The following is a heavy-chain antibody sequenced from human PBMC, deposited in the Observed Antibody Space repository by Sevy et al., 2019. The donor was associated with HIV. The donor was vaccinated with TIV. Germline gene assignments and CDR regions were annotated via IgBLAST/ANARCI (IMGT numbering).Heavy chain of an antibody. Sequence: SETLSLTCTVSGGSISSYYWSWIRQPAGKGLEWIGRIYTSGSTNYNPSLKSRVTMSVDTSKNQFSLKLSSVTAADTAVYYCARAEYYDSSGYYYPYDYWGQGTLVTVSS. CDR1: GGSISSYY. V-gene: IGHV4-4*07. CDR2: IYTSGST. D-gene: IGHD3-22*01. J-gene: IGHJ4*02. CDR3: ARAEYYDSSGYYYPYDY.